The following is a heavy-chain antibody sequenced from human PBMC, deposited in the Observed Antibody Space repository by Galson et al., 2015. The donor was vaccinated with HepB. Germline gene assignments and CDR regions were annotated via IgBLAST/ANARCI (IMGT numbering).Heavy chain of an antibody. CDR3: ARAGASSATYYSATYYYAFDI. V-gene: IGHV3-11*06. CDR1: GFTFNDYY. Sequence: SLRLSCAASGFTFNDYYMTWIRQAPGKGLKWVSYISSTSSYTYYADSVKGRFTISRDNAKNSLFLQMTSLRAEDTAVYYCARAGASSATYYSATYYYAFDIWGRGTKVTVSS. J-gene: IGHJ3*02. CDR2: ISSTSSYT. D-gene: IGHD1-26*01.